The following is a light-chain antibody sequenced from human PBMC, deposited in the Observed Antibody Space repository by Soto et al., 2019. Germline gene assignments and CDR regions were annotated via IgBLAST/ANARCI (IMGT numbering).Light chain of an antibody. CDR3: QQYGSSPRT. Sequence: DIVLTQSPGTLSLSPGERATLSCRASQSVSSSYLAWYQQKPGQPPRLLIYGPSSRATGIPDRFSGSGSGTDFTLTISRLEPEDFAVYYCQQYGSSPRTFGQGTKVDIK. CDR2: GPS. V-gene: IGKV3-20*01. J-gene: IGKJ1*01. CDR1: QSVSSSY.